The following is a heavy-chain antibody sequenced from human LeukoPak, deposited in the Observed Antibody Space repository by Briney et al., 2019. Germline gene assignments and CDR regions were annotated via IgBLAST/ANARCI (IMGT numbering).Heavy chain of an antibody. CDR2: ISASGGGT. CDR1: GFTFTTYD. CDR3: AKHQISLLDY. Sequence: PGGSLRLSCVASGFTFTTYDMSWVRQAPGKGLEWVSSISASGGGTYYADSVKGRFTVSRDNSKNTLYLQMSSLRAEDTAVYHCAKHQISLLDYWGQGTLVTVSS. J-gene: IGHJ4*02. V-gene: IGHV3-23*01.